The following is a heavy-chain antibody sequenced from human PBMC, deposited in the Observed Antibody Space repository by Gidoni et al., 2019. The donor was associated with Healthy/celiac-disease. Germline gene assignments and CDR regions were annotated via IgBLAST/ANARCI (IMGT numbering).Heavy chain of an antibody. V-gene: IGHV4-34*01. D-gene: IGHD2-15*01. CDR2: SNHSGST. J-gene: IGHJ6*03. Sequence: QVQLQQWGAGLLKPSETLSLTCAVYGGSFSGYYWSWIRQPPGKGLEWIGESNHSGSTNYNPSLKSRVTISVDTSKNQFSLKLSSVTAADTAVYYCARAGPVLYCSGGSCHYYYYMDVWGKGTTVTVSS. CDR1: GGSFSGYY. CDR3: ARAGPVLYCSGGSCHYYYYMDV.